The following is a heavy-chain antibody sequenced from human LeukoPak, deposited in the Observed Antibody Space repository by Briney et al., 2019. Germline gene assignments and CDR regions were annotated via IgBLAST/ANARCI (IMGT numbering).Heavy chain of an antibody. CDR3: ARDRFGGIANWFDP. D-gene: IGHD3-16*01. CDR1: GGSISSYY. CDR2: IYYSGST. Sequence: SETLSLTCTVPGGSISSYYWSWIRQPPGKGLEWIGYIYYSGSTNYNPSLKSRVNISVDTSKNQFSLKLSSVTAADTAVYYCARDRFGGIANWFDPWGQGTLVTVSS. J-gene: IGHJ5*02. V-gene: IGHV4-59*01.